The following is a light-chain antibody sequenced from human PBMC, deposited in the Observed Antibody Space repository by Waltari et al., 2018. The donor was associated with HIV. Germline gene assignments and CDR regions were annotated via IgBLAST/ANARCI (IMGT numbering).Light chain of an antibody. CDR1: SSDVGGYTF. J-gene: IGLJ2*01. CDR2: EVR. CDR3: SSYTTTSNVEL. V-gene: IGLV2-14*01. Sequence: QSALTQPASVSGSPGQSITISCAGSSSDVGGYTFVSWYQQHPGKAPKLMVYEVRNRSSVVSNRFSGSKSGNTASLTISWLQAEDEAVYYCSSYTTTSNVELFGGGTKLTVL.